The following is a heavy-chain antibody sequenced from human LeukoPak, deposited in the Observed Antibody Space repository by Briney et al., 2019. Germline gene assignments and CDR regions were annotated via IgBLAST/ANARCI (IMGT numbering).Heavy chain of an antibody. CDR2: ISWNSGSI. J-gene: IGHJ6*02. Sequence: GGSLRLSCAASGFTFDDYAMHWVRQAPGKGLEWVSGISWNSGSIGYADSVKGRFTISRDNAKNSLYLQMNSLRAEDTALYYCAKNGPKGMDVWGQGTTVTVSS. CDR3: AKNGPKGMDV. CDR1: GFTFDDYA. V-gene: IGHV3-9*01.